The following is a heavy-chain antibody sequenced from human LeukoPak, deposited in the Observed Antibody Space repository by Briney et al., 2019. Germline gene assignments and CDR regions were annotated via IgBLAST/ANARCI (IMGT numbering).Heavy chain of an antibody. D-gene: IGHD3-10*01. CDR1: GYTFTGYY. Sequence: ASVKVSCKASGYTFTGYYMHWVRQAPGQGLEWMGWINPNSGGTNYAQKFQGRVTMTRDTSISTAYMELGRLRSDDTAVYYCARALGLVRGAPGYWGQGTLVTVSS. V-gene: IGHV1-2*02. CDR3: ARALGLVRGAPGY. CDR2: INPNSGGT. J-gene: IGHJ4*02.